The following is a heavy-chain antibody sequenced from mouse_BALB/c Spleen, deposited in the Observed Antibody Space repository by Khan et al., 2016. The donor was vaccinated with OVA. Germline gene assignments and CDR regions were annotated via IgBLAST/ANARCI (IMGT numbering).Heavy chain of an antibody. CDR2: IWSDGRT. V-gene: IGHV2-2*01. CDR3: ARNSYRYDFTY. D-gene: IGHD2-12*01. J-gene: IGHJ3*01. Sequence: QVPLKQSGPGLVQPSQSLSITCTVSGFSLSTYGIHWVRQSPGKGLEWLGLIWSDGRTDYNVPFISRLSITKDSSKSQVFFKMNSLQPDDTAIYYCARNSYRYDFTYWGQGTLVTVSA. CDR1: GFSLSTYG.